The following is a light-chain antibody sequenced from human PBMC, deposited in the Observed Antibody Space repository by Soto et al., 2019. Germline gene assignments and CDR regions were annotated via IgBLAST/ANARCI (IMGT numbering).Light chain of an antibody. Sequence: DIQLTQSPPSLSSSEGDRVTITCQASHDIKNYLNWYQQKPGKAPKLLIYDADNLQTGVPPRFSGSGAGTEFTFTVGSLQPEDVATYFCQQFDVLPPYTFGQGTKVDIK. CDR2: DAD. CDR3: QQFDVLPPYT. J-gene: IGKJ2*01. CDR1: HDIKNY. V-gene: IGKV1-33*01.